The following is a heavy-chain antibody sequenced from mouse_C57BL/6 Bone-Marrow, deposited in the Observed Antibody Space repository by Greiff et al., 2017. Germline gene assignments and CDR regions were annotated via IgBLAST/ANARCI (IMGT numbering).Heavy chain of an antibody. V-gene: IGHV1-74*01. CDR2: IHPSDSDT. CDR1: GYTFTSYW. J-gene: IGHJ4*01. Sequence: QVQLQQPGAELVKPGASVKVSCKASGYTFTSYWMHWVKQRPGQGLEWIGRIHPSDSDTNYNQKFKGKATLTVDKSSSTAYMQLSSLTSEDSAVYDCAIGSETAQAPRAMDYWGQGTSVTVSS. D-gene: IGHD3-2*02. CDR3: AIGSETAQAPRAMDY.